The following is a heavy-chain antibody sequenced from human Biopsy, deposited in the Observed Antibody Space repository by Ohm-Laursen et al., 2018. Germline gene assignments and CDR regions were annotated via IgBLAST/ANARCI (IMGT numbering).Heavy chain of an antibody. CDR1: GGYISHYY. CDR3: ARAPPLIRGVVESWFDP. D-gene: IGHD3-10*01. J-gene: IGHJ5*02. CDR2: IYITGET. Sequence: SETLSLTYTVSGGYISHYYWTWIRQPAGQGLEWIGRIYITGETDYNPSHKSRVTMSVDSSKKQFSLKLKSVTAADTAIYYCARAPPLIRGVVESWFDPWGQGILVTVSS. V-gene: IGHV4-4*07.